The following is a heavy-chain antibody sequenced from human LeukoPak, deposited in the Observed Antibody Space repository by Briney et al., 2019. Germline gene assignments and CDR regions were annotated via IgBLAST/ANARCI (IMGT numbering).Heavy chain of an antibody. CDR3: AKDRAVVVPAAKDY. CDR1: GFTFSSYA. CDR2: ISYDGSDK. Sequence: GGSLRLSCAASGFTFSSYAMHWVRQAPGKGLEWVAVISYDGSDKYYADSVKGRFTISRDNSKNTLYLQMNSLRAEDTAVYYCAKDRAVVVPAAKDYWGQGTLVTVSS. D-gene: IGHD2-2*01. V-gene: IGHV3-30-3*01. J-gene: IGHJ4*02.